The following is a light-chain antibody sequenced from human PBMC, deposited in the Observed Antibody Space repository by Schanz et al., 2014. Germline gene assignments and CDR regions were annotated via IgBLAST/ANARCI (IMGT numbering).Light chain of an antibody. CDR1: SSNIGSNT. Sequence: QSVLTQPPSASGTPGQRVTISCSGSSSNIGSNTVNWYQQLPGTAPKLLIYSNNQQPSGVPDRFSGSKSGTSASLAISGLRSEDEADYYCAAWDDSLNGYVFGTGTKLTVL. CDR3: AAWDDSLNGYV. CDR2: SNN. V-gene: IGLV1-44*01. J-gene: IGLJ1*01.